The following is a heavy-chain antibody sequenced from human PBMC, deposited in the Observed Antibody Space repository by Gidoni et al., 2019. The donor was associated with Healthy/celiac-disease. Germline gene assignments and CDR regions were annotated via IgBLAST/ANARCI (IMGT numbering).Heavy chain of an antibody. Sequence: EVPVGESGGGLVQPGGPLRLHCAASSFTFSSYEMKCVRQAPGKGLECVSYISSSGSTIYYADSVKGRFTISRDNAKNSLYLQMNSLRAEDTAVYYCAREWELEGKDYWGQGTLVTVSS. V-gene: IGHV3-48*03. D-gene: IGHD1-26*01. CDR1: SFTFSSYE. CDR3: AREWELEGKDY. J-gene: IGHJ4*02. CDR2: ISSSGSTI.